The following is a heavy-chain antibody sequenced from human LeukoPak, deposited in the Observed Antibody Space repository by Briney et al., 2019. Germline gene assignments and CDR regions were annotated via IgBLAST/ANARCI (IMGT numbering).Heavy chain of an antibody. V-gene: IGHV4-39*02. CDR1: GGSISSSSYY. D-gene: IGHD3-10*01. J-gene: IGHJ4*02. CDR3: AKDLSGSYYLRYFDY. Sequence: SETLSLTCTVSGGSISSSSYYWGWIRQPPGKGPEWIGSIYYSGSTYYNPSLKSRVTISVDTSKNQFSLKLSSVTAADTAVYYCAKDLSGSYYLRYFDYWGQGTLVTVSS. CDR2: IYYSGST.